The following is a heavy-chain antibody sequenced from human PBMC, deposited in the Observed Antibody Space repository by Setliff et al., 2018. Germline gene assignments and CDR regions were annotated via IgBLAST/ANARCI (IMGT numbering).Heavy chain of an antibody. V-gene: IGHV4-59*08. CDR2: IYYSGST. D-gene: IGHD3-16*01. CDR1: GGSISTYY. J-gene: IGHJ2*01. Sequence: PSETLSLTCTVSGGSISTYYWSWIRQPPGKGLEWIGYIYYSGSTNYNPSLKSRVTISVDTSKNQFSLKLSSVTAADTAVYYCARPLRGGRWYFDLWGRGTLVTVSS. CDR3: ARPLRGGRWYFDL.